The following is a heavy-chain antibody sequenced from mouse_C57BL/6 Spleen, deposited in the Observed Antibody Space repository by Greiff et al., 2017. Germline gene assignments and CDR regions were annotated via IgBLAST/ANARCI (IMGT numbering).Heavy chain of an antibody. CDR1: GFTFSSYA. D-gene: IGHD2-5*01. CDR3: TRDPSTIVGFFDY. Sequence: EVQVVESGEGLVKPGGSLKLSCAASGFTFSSYAMSWVRQTPEKRLEWVAYISSGGDYIYYADTVKGRFTISRDNARNTLYLQMSSLKSEDTAMYYCTRDPSTIVGFFDYWGQGTTLTVSS. CDR2: ISSGGDYI. V-gene: IGHV5-9-1*02. J-gene: IGHJ2*01.